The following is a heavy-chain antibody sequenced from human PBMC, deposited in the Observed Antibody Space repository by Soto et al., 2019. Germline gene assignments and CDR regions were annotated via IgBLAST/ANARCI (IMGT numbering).Heavy chain of an antibody. V-gene: IGHV3-23*01. CDR3: AKDMGYSSGWYIARNFDY. CDR1: GFTFSSYA. J-gene: IGHJ4*02. CDR2: ISGSGGST. D-gene: IGHD6-19*01. Sequence: GGSLRLSCAASGFTFSSYAMSWVRQAPGKGLEWVSAISGSGGSTYYADSVKGRFTISRDNSKNTLYLQMNSLRAEDTAVYYCAKDMGYSSGWYIARNFDYWGQGTLVTVSS.